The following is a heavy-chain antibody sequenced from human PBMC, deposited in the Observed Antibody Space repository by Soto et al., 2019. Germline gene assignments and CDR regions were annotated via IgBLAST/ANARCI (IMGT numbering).Heavy chain of an antibody. Sequence: ASVKVSCKASGYTFTGYYMHWVRQAPGQGLEWMGWINPNSVGTNYAQKFQGWVTMTRDTSISTAYMELSRLRSDDTAVYYCGRDPGYCSGGSCYWYGMDVWGQGTTVTVSS. CDR3: GRDPGYCSGGSCYWYGMDV. J-gene: IGHJ6*02. CDR2: INPNSVGT. V-gene: IGHV1-2*04. CDR1: GYTFTGYY. D-gene: IGHD2-15*01.